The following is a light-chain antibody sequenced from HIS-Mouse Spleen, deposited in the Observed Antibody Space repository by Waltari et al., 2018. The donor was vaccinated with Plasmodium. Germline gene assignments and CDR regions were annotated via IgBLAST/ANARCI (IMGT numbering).Light chain of an antibody. CDR3: QQYNSYWT. CDR1: QRISSW. V-gene: IGKV1-5*03. Sequence: DIQMTQSPSTLSASVGDRVTITCRASQRISSWLAWYQQKPGKAPKLLIYKASSLESGVPSRFSGSGSGTEFTLTISSLQPDDFATYYCQQYNSYWTFGQGTKEEIK. CDR2: KAS. J-gene: IGKJ1*01.